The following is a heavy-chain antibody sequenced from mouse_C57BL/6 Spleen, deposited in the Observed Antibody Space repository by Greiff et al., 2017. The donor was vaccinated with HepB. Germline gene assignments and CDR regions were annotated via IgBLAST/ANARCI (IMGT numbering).Heavy chain of an antibody. CDR3: ASHYGYDEGFAY. Sequence: EVKLMESGAELVKPGASVKLSCTASGFNIKDYYMHWVKQRTEQGLEWIGRIDPEDGETKYAPKFQGKATITADTSSNTAYLQLSSLTSEDTAVYYCASHYGYDEGFAYWGQGTLVTVSA. D-gene: IGHD2-2*01. CDR2: IDPEDGET. CDR1: GFNIKDYY. J-gene: IGHJ3*01. V-gene: IGHV14-2*01.